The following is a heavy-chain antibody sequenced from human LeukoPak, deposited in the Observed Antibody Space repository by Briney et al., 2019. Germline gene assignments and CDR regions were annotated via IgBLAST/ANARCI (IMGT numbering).Heavy chain of an antibody. CDR3: TRDQTPYY. J-gene: IGHJ4*02. Sequence: PGGSLRLSCAASGFTVHSNYMSWVRQTPGKGLEWVGFIASETYGGTAEYAASVKGRFIISRDDSKSIAYLQMNSLKTEDTAVYYCTRDQTPYYWGQGTLVTVSS. CDR1: GFTVHSNY. CDR2: IASETYGGTA. V-gene: IGHV3-49*04.